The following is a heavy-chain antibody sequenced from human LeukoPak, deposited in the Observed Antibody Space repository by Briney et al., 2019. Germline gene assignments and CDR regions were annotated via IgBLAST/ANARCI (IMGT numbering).Heavy chain of an antibody. CDR1: GFTFTSYS. CDR2: ISSSSSYK. D-gene: IGHD6-19*01. Sequence: KPGGSLRLSCAVSGFTFTSYSMNWVRQAPGKGLEWVSSISSSSSYKYYADSAKGRFTISRDNAKNSLYLQMNSLRAEDTAVYYCARGGSGWYIDYWGQGTLVTVSS. CDR3: ARGGSGWYIDY. V-gene: IGHV3-21*01. J-gene: IGHJ4*02.